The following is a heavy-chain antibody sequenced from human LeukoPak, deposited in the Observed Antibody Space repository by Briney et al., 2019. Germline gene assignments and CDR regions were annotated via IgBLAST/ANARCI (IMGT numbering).Heavy chain of an antibody. CDR1: GFTFSDHY. CDR3: TLWFGEFAFDY. J-gene: IGHJ4*02. V-gene: IGHV3-72*01. Sequence: PGGSLRLSCAASGFTFSDHYMDWVRQAPGKGLEWVGRTRNKANSYTTEYAASVKVRFTISRDDSKNSLYLQMSSLKTEDTAVYYCTLWFGEFAFDYWGQGTLVTVSS. CDR2: TRNKANSYTT. D-gene: IGHD3-10*01.